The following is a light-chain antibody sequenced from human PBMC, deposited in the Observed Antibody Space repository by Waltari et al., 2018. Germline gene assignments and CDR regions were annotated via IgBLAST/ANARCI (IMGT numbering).Light chain of an antibody. J-gene: IGKJ4*01. CDR3: QQANSFLPLT. CDR1: QGISNW. CDR2: AAS. V-gene: IGKV1-12*01. Sequence: DIQMTQSPSSVSASVGDRVNISCRASQGISNWLAWYQQKPGKAPKLLIYAASRLQSGVPSRFSGSGSGTDFTLTITTLQPEDFATYYCQQANSFLPLTFGGGTKVEIK.